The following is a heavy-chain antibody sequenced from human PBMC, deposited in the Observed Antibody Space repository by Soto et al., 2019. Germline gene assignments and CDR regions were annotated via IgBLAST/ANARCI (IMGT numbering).Heavy chain of an antibody. V-gene: IGHV4-28*01. D-gene: IGHD1-26*01. CDR1: GYSISSSNW. J-gene: IGHJ4*02. CDR2: IYYSGTT. CDR3: ARREIQGPIDY. Sequence: QVQLQESGPGLVKPSDTLSLTCAVSGYSISSSNWWGWIRQPPGKGLEWIGYIYYSGTTYYNPSLNRRVTMSVATSKNQFSLKLTSVTAVDTAVYYCARREIQGPIDYWGQGTLVTVSS.